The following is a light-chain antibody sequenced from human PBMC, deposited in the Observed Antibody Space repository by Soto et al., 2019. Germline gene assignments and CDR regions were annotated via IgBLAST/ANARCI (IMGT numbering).Light chain of an antibody. Sequence: DIQMTQSPSSLYASVGDRVTITCRASQSISSYLNWYQQKPGKAPKLLIYAASSLQSGVPSRFSGSGSGTDFTLTISSLQPEDFATYYCQQSYSTPLPTFGQGTKVDIK. CDR3: QQSYSTPLPT. V-gene: IGKV1-39*01. J-gene: IGKJ1*01. CDR2: AAS. CDR1: QSISSY.